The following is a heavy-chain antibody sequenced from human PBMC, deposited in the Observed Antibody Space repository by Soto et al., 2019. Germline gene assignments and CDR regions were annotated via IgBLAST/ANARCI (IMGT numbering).Heavy chain of an antibody. CDR3: AREGWRWLQFFDY. CDR2: ISYDGSNK. J-gene: IGHJ4*02. V-gene: IGHV3-30-3*01. Sequence: HPGGSLRLSCAASGFTFSSYAIHWVRQAPGKGLEWVAVISYDGSNKYYADSVKGRFTISRDNSKNTLYLQLNSLRAEDTAVYYCAREGWRWLQFFDYWGQRTLVTVSS. CDR1: GFTFSSYA. D-gene: IGHD2-21*01.